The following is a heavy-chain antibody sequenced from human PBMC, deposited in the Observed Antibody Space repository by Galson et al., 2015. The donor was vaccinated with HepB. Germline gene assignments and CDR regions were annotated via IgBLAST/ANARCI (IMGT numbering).Heavy chain of an antibody. V-gene: IGHV3-7*01. D-gene: IGHD4-17*01. Sequence: SLRLSCAASGFTFSSYWMSWVRQAPGKGLEWVANIKQDGSEKYYVDSVKGRFTISRDNAKNSLYLQMNSLRAEDTAVYYCARDLYDYGDYEDYWGQGTLVTVSS. CDR2: IKQDGSEK. J-gene: IGHJ4*02. CDR1: GFTFSSYW. CDR3: ARDLYDYGDYEDY.